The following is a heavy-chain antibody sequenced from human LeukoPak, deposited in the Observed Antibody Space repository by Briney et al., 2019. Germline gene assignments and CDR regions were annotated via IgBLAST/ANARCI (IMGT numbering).Heavy chain of an antibody. CDR1: GYSISSGYY. V-gene: IGHV4-38-2*02. CDR3: ARVFLSPRIAAAGTRVDY. D-gene: IGHD6-13*01. Sequence: SGTLSLTCTVSGYSISSGYYWGWIRQPPGKGLEWIGGIYHSGSTYYNPSLKSRVTISVDTSKNQFSLKLSSVTAADTAVYYCARVFLSPRIAAAGTRVDYWGQGTLVTVSS. J-gene: IGHJ4*02. CDR2: IYHSGST.